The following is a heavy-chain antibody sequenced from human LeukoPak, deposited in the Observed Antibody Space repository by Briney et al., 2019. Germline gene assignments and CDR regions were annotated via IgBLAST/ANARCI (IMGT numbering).Heavy chain of an antibody. J-gene: IGHJ4*02. CDR2: IYSGGST. V-gene: IGHV3-66*01. Sequence: GGSLRLSCAASRFTVSSNYMSWVRQAPGKGLEWVSVIYSGGSTYYADSVKGRFTISRDNSKNTLYLQMNSLRAEDTAVYYCARAAEAVTTYPTFFDYWGQGTLVTVSS. D-gene: IGHD4-17*01. CDR1: RFTVSSNY. CDR3: ARAAEAVTTYPTFFDY.